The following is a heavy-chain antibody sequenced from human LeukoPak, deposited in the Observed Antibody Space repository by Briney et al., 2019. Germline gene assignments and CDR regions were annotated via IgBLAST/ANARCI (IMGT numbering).Heavy chain of an antibody. CDR2: IYSGGST. Sequence: GGSLRLSCAASGFTVSSNYMSWVRQAPGKGLQGVSVIYSGGSTYYADSVKGRSTISRDNSKNTLYLQMNSLRAEDTAVYYCARDLRGSGSYSFDYWGQGTLVTVSS. CDR1: GFTVSSNY. CDR3: ARDLRGSGSYSFDY. V-gene: IGHV3-53*01. D-gene: IGHD3-10*01. J-gene: IGHJ4*02.